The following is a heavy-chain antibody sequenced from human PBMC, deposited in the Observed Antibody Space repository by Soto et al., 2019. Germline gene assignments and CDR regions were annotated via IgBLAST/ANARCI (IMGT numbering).Heavy chain of an antibody. D-gene: IGHD3-3*01. Sequence: GGSLRLSCAASGFTFSSYAMSWVRQAPGKGLEWVSAISGSGGSTYYADSVKGRFTISRDNSKNTLYLQMNSLRAEDTAVYYCAKDKIVRFLEWLAPDDYYYYGMDVWGQGTTVTVSS. CDR2: ISGSGGST. CDR1: GFTFSSYA. CDR3: AKDKIVRFLEWLAPDDYYYYGMDV. V-gene: IGHV3-23*01. J-gene: IGHJ6*02.